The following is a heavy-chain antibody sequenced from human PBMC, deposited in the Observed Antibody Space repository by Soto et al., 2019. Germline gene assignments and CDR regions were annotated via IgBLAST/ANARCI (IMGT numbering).Heavy chain of an antibody. D-gene: IGHD5-18*01. CDR1: GWTFSRYL. V-gene: IGHV1-69*06. CDR3: AAGIQLWSPFDY. J-gene: IGHJ4*02. Sequence: SVKVSDKDSGWTFSRYLYIWLRLAPGQALEWLGGIVPIFGTQNYAQKFQGRVTITADKCTSTAYMELISLTSEDTAFYDGAAGIQLWSPFDYWGQGTLVTVSS. CDR2: IVPIFGTQ.